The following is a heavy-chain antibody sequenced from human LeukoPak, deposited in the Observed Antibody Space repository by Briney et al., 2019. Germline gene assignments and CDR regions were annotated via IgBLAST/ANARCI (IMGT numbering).Heavy chain of an antibody. Sequence: GESLRLSCAASGFTFSDYYMSWIRQAPGKGLEWVSYISSSGSTIYYADSVKGRFTISRDNAKNSLYLQMNSLRAEDTAVYYCARDGFGYCSGGSCHTTDYWGQGTLVTVSS. J-gene: IGHJ4*02. CDR2: ISSSGSTI. V-gene: IGHV3-11*04. CDR3: ARDGFGYCSGGSCHTTDY. D-gene: IGHD2-15*01. CDR1: GFTFSDYY.